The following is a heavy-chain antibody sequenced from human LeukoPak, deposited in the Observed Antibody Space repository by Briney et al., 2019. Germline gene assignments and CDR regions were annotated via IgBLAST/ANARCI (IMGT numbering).Heavy chain of an antibody. Sequence: PSETLSLTCAVSVGSISSGNWWSWVRQSPGKGLEWIGIFYHNGTPNYNPSLKSRVTISADTFKNHFSLKLTFVTAADTAVYYCATAPILRGEAGEQYKYGMDVWGQGTTVIVPS. CDR2: FYHNGTP. CDR1: VGSISSGNW. V-gene: IGHV4-4*02. D-gene: IGHD1-1*01. CDR3: ATAPILRGEAGEQYKYGMDV. J-gene: IGHJ6*02.